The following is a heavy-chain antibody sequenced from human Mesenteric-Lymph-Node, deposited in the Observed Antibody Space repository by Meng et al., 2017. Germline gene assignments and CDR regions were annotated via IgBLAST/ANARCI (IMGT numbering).Heavy chain of an antibody. D-gene: IGHD5-12*01. CDR2: ISWNSGSI. J-gene: IGHJ6*02. V-gene: IGHV3-9*01. CDR1: GFTFSSYS. CDR3: AKDGSPYYSGYPYYYYYGMDV. Sequence: SLKISCAASGFTFSSYSMNWVRQAPGKGLEWVSGISWNSGSIGYADSVKGRFTISRDNAKNSLYLQMNSLRAEDTALYYCAKDGSPYYSGYPYYYYYGMDVWGQGTTVTVSS.